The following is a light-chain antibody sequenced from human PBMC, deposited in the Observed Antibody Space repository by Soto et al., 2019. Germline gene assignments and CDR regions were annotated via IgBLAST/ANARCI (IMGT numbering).Light chain of an antibody. CDR1: SSNIGTNA. CDR2: NNN. Sequence: QSVLTQPPSASGTPGQRVTISCSGGSSNIGTNAVNWYQQLPGTAPKLLIYNNNQRPSGVPDRFSGSKSGTSASLAISGLQSEYEADYYCATWNDSLNGYVFGTGTKVPV. V-gene: IGLV1-44*01. CDR3: ATWNDSLNGYV. J-gene: IGLJ1*01.